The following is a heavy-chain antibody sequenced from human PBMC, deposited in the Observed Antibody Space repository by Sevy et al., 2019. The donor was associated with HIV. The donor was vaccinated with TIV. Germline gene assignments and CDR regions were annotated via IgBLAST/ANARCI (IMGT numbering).Heavy chain of an antibody. CDR1: GGSLSSYY. J-gene: IGHJ4*02. V-gene: IGHV4-59*13. CDR2: IYYSGST. CDR3: ARFPTYCSGGNCYPNVFDY. D-gene: IGHD2-15*01. Sequence: SETLSLTCTVSGGSLSSYYWSWIRQPPGKRLEWIGHIYYSGSTDYNPSLRSRVTISVDTSKNHFYLKLTSVTAADTAVYYCARFPTYCSGGNCYPNVFDYWGQGTLVTVSS.